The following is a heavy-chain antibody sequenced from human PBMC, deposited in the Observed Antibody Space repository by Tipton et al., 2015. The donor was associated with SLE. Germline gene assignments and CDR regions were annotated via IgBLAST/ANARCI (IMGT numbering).Heavy chain of an antibody. J-gene: IGHJ3*02. D-gene: IGHD1-14*01. CDR1: GGTFSSYA. Sequence: QSGPEVKKPGSSVKVSCKASGGTFSSYAISWVRQAPGQGLEWMGGIIPIFGTANYAQKFQGRVTITTDESTSTAYMELSSLRSEDTAVYYCALRNIGQKPLGFDIWGQGTMVTVSS. CDR3: ALRNIGQKPLGFDI. CDR2: IIPIFGTA. V-gene: IGHV1-69*05.